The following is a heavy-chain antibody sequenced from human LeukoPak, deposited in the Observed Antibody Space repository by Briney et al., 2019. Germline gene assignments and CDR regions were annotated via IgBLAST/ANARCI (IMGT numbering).Heavy chain of an antibody. CDR2: ISGSGGST. Sequence: GGSLRLSCAASGFTFSSYAMGWVRQAPGKGLEWVSAISGSGGSTYYADSVKGRFTISRDNSKNTLYLQMNSLRAEDTAVYYCAKDNRYCSSTSCYNYWGQGTLVTVSS. J-gene: IGHJ4*02. D-gene: IGHD2-2*02. CDR1: GFTFSSYA. V-gene: IGHV3-23*01. CDR3: AKDNRYCSSTSCYNY.